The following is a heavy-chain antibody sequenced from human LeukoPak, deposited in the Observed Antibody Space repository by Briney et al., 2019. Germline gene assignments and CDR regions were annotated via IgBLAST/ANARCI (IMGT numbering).Heavy chain of an antibody. V-gene: IGHV1-69*13. J-gene: IGHJ6*02. CDR3: ATIVSSTSPRYYYYGMDV. Sequence: SVTVSCTASGGTFISYAISWVRQAPGQGLEWMGGIIPIFGTANYAQKFQGRVTITADESTSTAYMELSSLRSEDTAVYYCATIVSSTSPRYYYYGMDVWGQGTTVTVSS. D-gene: IGHD2-2*01. CDR2: IIPIFGTA. CDR1: GGTFISYA.